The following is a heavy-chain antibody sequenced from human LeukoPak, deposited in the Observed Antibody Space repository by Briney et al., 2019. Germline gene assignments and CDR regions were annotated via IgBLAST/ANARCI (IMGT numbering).Heavy chain of an antibody. CDR1: GITFSRDW. CDR3: VKGCSYTGCYTSEN. D-gene: IGHD2-15*01. V-gene: IGHV3-23*01. J-gene: IGHJ4*02. Sequence: PGGSLRLSCSASGITFSRDWMSWVRQVPGKGLEWVSTISGSGDSTHYADSVKGRFTISRDNSKNTLYMQMNSLRVEDTAVYYCVKGCSYTGCYTSENWGQGTLVTVSS. CDR2: ISGSGDST.